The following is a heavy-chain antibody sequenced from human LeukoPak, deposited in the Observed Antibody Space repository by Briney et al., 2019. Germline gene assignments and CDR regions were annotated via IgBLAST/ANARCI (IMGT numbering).Heavy chain of an antibody. CDR1: GYTFTTYG. CDR2: ISTYNGNT. V-gene: IGHV1-18*01. D-gene: IGHD3-3*01. J-gene: IGHJ4*02. Sequence: ASVKVSCKASGYTFTTYGISWVRQAPGQGLEWMGWISTYNGNTNYAQKLQGRLTMTTDTSTSTAYMELRSLRSDNTAVYYCARAPYYDFWSGYSKYYFDYWGQGTLVTVSS. CDR3: ARAPYYDFWSGYSKYYFDY.